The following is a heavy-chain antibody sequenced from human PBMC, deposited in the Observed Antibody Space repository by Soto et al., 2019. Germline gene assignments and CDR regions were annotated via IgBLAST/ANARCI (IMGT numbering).Heavy chain of an antibody. Sequence: QVQLVQSGAEVKKPGASVKVSCKTSGYTFHIYGITWVRQAPGRGLEWMGWISTYTGKTDYAQSLQGRVTMTTDTSTGTAYLEVRSLRSDDTAVYFCARDVYSGSGDAFDLWGQVTMVTVSS. CDR2: ISTYTGKT. J-gene: IGHJ3*01. CDR3: ARDVYSGSGDAFDL. D-gene: IGHD6-6*01. V-gene: IGHV1-18*01. CDR1: GYTFHIYG.